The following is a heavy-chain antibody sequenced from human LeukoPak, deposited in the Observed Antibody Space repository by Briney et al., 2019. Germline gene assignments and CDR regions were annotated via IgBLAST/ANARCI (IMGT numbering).Heavy chain of an antibody. V-gene: IGHV4-59*08. CDR1: GGSISSYY. D-gene: IGHD3-10*01. Sequence: PSETLSLTCTVSGGSISSYYWSWIRQPPGKGLEWIGYIYYSGSTSYNPSLKSRVTISVDTSKNQFSLKLSSVTAADTAVYYCARFPDYYGSGYDAFDIWGQGTMVTVSS. CDR2: IYYSGST. J-gene: IGHJ3*02. CDR3: ARFPDYYGSGYDAFDI.